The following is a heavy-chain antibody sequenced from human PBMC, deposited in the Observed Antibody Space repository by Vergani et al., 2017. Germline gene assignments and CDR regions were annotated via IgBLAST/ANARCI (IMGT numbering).Heavy chain of an antibody. CDR1: GFTFDDYA. CDR3: ARLHRGYYDSSGYGGYFDY. CDR2: ISWNSGSI. Sequence: EVQLLESGGGLVQPGRSLRLSCAASGFTFDDYAMHWVRQAPGKGLEWVSGISWNSGSIGYADSVKGRFTISRDNAKNSLYLQMNSLRAEDTALYYCARLHRGYYDSSGYGGYFDYWGQGTLVTVSS. D-gene: IGHD3-22*01. V-gene: IGHV3-9*01. J-gene: IGHJ4*02.